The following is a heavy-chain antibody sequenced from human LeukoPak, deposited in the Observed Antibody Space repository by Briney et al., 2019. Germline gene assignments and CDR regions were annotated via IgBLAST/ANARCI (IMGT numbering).Heavy chain of an antibody. CDR1: GGSISSGDYY. CDR2: IYYSGST. Sequence: SQTLSLTCTVSGGSISSGDYYWSWIRQPPGKGLEWIGYIYYSGSTNYNPSLKSRVTISVDTSKNQFSLKLSSVTAADTAVYYCARVARSFDIVVVPAAIFYMDVWGKGTTVTVSS. D-gene: IGHD2-2*01. CDR3: ARVARSFDIVVVPAAIFYMDV. J-gene: IGHJ6*03. V-gene: IGHV4-61*08.